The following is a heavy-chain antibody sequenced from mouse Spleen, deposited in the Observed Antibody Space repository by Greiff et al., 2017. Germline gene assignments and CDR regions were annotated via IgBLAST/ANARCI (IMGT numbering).Heavy chain of an antibody. CDR2: ISYDGSN. J-gene: IGHJ2*01. CDR1: GYSITSGYY. Sequence: EVQLQQSGPGLVKPSQSLSLTCSVTGYSITSGYYWNWIRQFPGNKLEWMGYISYDGSNNYNPSLKNRISITRDTSKNQFFLKLNSVTTEDTATYYCARENYGYSYFDYWGQGTTLTVSS. D-gene: IGHD1-2*01. V-gene: IGHV3-6*01. CDR3: ARENYGYSYFDY.